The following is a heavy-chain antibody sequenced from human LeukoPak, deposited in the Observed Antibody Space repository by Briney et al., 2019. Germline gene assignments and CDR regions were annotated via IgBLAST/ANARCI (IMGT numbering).Heavy chain of an antibody. Sequence: SQTLSLTCTVSGGSISSGSYYWSWIRQPAGKGLEWIVRIYTSGSTNYNPSLKSRVTISVDTSKNQFSLKLSSVTAADTAVYYCARALQTQRRGSGSYYYYMDVWGKGTTVSVSS. CDR3: ARALQTQRRGSGSYYYYMDV. J-gene: IGHJ6*03. V-gene: IGHV4-61*02. D-gene: IGHD4-11*01. CDR2: IYTSGST. CDR1: GGSISSGSYY.